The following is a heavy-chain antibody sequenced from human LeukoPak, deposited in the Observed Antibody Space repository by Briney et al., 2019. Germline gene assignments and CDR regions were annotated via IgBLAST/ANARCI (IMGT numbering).Heavy chain of an antibody. CDR3: ARAVVPAASSRYYYGMDV. CDR1: GYTFTSYD. CDR2: MNPNSGNT. D-gene: IGHD2-2*01. V-gene: IGHV1-8*01. J-gene: IGHJ6*02. Sequence: ASVKVSCKASGYTFTSYDINWVRQATGQGLEWMGWMNPNSGNTGYAQKFQGRVTITRDTSASTAYMELSSLRSEDTAVYYCARAVVPAASSRYYYGMDVWGQGTTVTVSS.